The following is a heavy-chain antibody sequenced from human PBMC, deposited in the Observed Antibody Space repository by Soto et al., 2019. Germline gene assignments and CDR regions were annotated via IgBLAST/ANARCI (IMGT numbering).Heavy chain of an antibody. Sequence: GGSLRLSCTASGFSFSNHWMYWVRRAPGKGLEWVANIKQDGSEKYYVDSVEGRFTISRDNAKNSLYLQMNSLRAEDTAVYYCARPDDYGDSGAFDILGQGTMVTVSS. CDR3: ARPDDYGDSGAFDI. V-gene: IGHV3-7*01. CDR2: IKQDGSEK. D-gene: IGHD4-17*01. J-gene: IGHJ3*02. CDR1: GFSFSNHW.